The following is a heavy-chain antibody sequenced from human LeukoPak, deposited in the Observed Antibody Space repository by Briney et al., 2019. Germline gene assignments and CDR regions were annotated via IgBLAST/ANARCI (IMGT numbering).Heavy chain of an antibody. CDR1: GGSISSSSYY. D-gene: IGHD2-21*02. Sequence: SETLSLACTVSGGSISSSSYYWGWIRQPPGKGLEWIGRIYTSGSTNYNPSLKSRVTISVDTSKNQFSLKLSSVTAADTAVYYCARGGYCGGDCYFYYWGQGTLVTVSS. CDR2: IYTSGST. CDR3: ARGGYCGGDCYFYY. J-gene: IGHJ4*02. V-gene: IGHV4-61*02.